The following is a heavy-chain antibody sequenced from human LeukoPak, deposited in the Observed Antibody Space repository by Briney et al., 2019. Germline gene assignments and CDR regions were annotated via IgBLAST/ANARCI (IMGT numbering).Heavy chain of an antibody. V-gene: IGHV4-39*01. J-gene: IGHJ4*02. CDR3: ARRPRITMIVVD. CDR2: IYYSGST. D-gene: IGHD3-22*01. CDR1: GGSISSSSYY. Sequence: PSETLSLTCTVSGGSISSSSYYWGWIRQPPGKGLEWIGSIYYSGSTYYNPSLKSRVTISVDTSKNQFSLKLSSVTAADTAVYYCARRPRITMIVVDWGQGTLVTVS.